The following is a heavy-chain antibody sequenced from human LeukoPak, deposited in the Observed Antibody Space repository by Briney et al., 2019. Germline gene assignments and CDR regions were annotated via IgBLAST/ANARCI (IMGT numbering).Heavy chain of an antibody. CDR3: ARVFAPAAHYGMDV. J-gene: IGHJ6*02. V-gene: IGHV1-8*01. D-gene: IGHD2-2*01. Sequence: ASVKVSCKASGYTFTSYDINWVRQATGQGLEWMGWMNPNSGNTGYAQKFQGRGTMTRNTSISTAYMELSSLRSEDTAVYYCARVFAPAAHYGMDVWGQGTTVTVSS. CDR2: MNPNSGNT. CDR1: GYTFTSYD.